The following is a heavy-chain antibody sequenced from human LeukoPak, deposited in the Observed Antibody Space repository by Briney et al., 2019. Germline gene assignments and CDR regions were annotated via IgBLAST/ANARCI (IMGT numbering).Heavy chain of an antibody. CDR1: GFAFSTYG. Sequence: GGSLRLSCEASGFAFSTYGMNWVRQAPGKGLEGVSYISSCSTTIYYGHSVKGRFTISRGHVQNPLYLQMERLRGDDPAVFYLSRDQYDTSGYYDYWGQGTLVTVSS. CDR2: ISSCSTTI. J-gene: IGHJ4*02. V-gene: IGHV3-48*01. D-gene: IGHD3-22*01. CDR3: SRDQYDTSGYYDY.